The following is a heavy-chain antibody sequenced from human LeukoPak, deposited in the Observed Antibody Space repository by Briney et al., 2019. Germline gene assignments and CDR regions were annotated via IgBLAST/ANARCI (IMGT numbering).Heavy chain of an antibody. CDR1: GFTFSNYG. J-gene: IGHJ4*02. CDR3: AKEGSDDY. Sequence: GGSLRLSCAASGFTFSNYGMHWVRQAPGKGLEWVAFIRSDGINKNYADSVKGRFTISRDNSKNTLYLQMNSLRTEDTAVYYCAKEGSDDYWGQGTLVIVSS. CDR2: IRSDGINK. V-gene: IGHV3-30*02.